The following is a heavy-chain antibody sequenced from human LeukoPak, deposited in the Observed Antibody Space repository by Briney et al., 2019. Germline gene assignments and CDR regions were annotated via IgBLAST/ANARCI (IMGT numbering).Heavy chain of an antibody. CDR3: ARSDHYDILTGYGYYYYMDV. CDR1: GGTFSSYA. J-gene: IGHJ6*03. V-gene: IGHV1-69*05. Sequence: SVKVSCKASGGTFSSYAISWVRQAPGQGLEWMGRIIPIFGTANYAQKFQGRVTITTDESTSTAYMELSSLRSGDTAVYYCARSDHYDILTGYGYYYYMDVWGKGTTVTVSS. CDR2: IIPIFGTA. D-gene: IGHD3-9*01.